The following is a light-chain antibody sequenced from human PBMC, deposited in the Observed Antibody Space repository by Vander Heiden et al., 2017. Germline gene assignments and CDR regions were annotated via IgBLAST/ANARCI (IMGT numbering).Light chain of an antibody. J-gene: IGKJ2*01. V-gene: IGKV1-33*01. Sequence: DIQMTKSPSSLSASVGDRVTITCQASQDISNYLNWYQQKPGRAPKLLIYDASNLETGVPSKFSGSGSGRNFTFTISSRQQEDIATYYCQQYDNLPPYTFGQGTKLEIK. CDR2: DAS. CDR1: QDISNY. CDR3: QQYDNLPPYT.